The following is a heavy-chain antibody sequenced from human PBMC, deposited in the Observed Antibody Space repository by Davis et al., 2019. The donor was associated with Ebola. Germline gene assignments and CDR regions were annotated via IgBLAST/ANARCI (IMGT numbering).Heavy chain of an antibody. Sequence: GESLKISCVASGFTFSSYAMHWVRQAPGKGLEWVAFIRYDGSNKYYADSVKGRFTISRDNSKNTLYLQMNSLRAEDTAVYYCAKDITRVVIIMYYYYYGMDVWGQGTTVTVSS. CDR3: AKDITRVVIIMYYYYYGMDV. D-gene: IGHD3-3*01. J-gene: IGHJ6*02. CDR2: IRYDGSNK. CDR1: GFTFSSYA. V-gene: IGHV3-30*02.